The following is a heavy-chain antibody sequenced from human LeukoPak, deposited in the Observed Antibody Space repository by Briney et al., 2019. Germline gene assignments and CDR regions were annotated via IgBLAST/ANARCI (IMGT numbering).Heavy chain of an antibody. V-gene: IGHV3-30*18. CDR2: ISYDGSNK. J-gene: IGHJ4*02. D-gene: IGHD6-19*01. CDR3: AKDCTPSSGWYGIDY. CDR1: GFTFSSYG. Sequence: GGSLRLSCAGSGFTFSSYGMHWVRQAPGKGLEWVAVISYDGSNKYYADSVKGRFTISRDNSKNTLYLQMNSLRAEDTAVYYCAKDCTPSSGWYGIDYWGQGTLVTVSS.